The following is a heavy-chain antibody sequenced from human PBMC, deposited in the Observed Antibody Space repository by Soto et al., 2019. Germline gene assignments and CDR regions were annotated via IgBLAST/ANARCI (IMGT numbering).Heavy chain of an antibody. CDR3: VMVDNYVTPTPQDV. CDR1: GYIFVNYG. J-gene: IGHJ6*02. CDR2: ISPYTGNT. D-gene: IGHD3-16*01. Sequence: QVQLVQSGDEVKKPGASVKVSCKASGYIFVNYGIAWVRQAPGQGLEWMGWISPYTGNTHSATKIQGRLTMTTDTSPSAADMVLESLTSDDTAVYYCVMVDNYVTPTPQDVWGQGTTVTVSS. V-gene: IGHV1-18*01.